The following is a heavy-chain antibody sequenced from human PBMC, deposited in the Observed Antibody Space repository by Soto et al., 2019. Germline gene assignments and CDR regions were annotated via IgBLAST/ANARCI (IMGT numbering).Heavy chain of an antibody. V-gene: IGHV3-48*04. CDR1: GFTFTSFG. Sequence: GSLRLSCAASGFTFTSFGMTWVRQAPGRGLEWVSHINSGGSVILYADSVKGRVTISRDNSKNSLYLEMNSLRADDTAVYFCARDEDGTYEFDYWGQGTLVTVSS. CDR2: INSGGSVI. CDR3: ARDEDGTYEFDY. J-gene: IGHJ4*02. D-gene: IGHD3-22*01.